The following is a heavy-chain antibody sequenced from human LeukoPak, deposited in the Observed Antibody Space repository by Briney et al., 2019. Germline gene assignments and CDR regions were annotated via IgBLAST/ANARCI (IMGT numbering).Heavy chain of an antibody. J-gene: IGHJ3*02. Sequence: GGSLRLSRAASEFHFSSYEMNWVRQASGKGLEWVSYIYSSGSTIYYAGSVKGRFTVSRDNAKKSLYLQMNSLRAEDTAIYYCATYYYDSSAQRGDDAFDIWGQGTMVTVSS. V-gene: IGHV3-48*03. D-gene: IGHD3-22*01. CDR3: ATYYYDSSAQRGDDAFDI. CDR2: IYSSGSTI. CDR1: EFHFSSYE.